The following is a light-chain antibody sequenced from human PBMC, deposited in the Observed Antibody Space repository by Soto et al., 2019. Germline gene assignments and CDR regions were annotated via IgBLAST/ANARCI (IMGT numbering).Light chain of an antibody. CDR1: QGVSRY. J-gene: IGKJ5*01. CDR3: QQYNNWPIT. V-gene: IGKV1-9*01. CDR2: AAS. Sequence: DIQMTQSPSSLSASVGDRVTITCRASQGVSRYLSWYQQKPGRAPILLISAASTLQSGVPARFSGSGSGTEFTLTISSLQSEDFEIYYCQQYNNWPITFGQGTRLEIK.